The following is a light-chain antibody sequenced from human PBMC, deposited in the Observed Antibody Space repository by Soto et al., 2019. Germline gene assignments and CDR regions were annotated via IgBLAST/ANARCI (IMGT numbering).Light chain of an antibody. CDR3: QQYNKWPPWT. V-gene: IGKV3-15*01. CDR2: GAS. J-gene: IGKJ1*01. CDR1: QSVSRN. Sequence: ETVMTQSPATLSVSPGDEATLFCRASQSVSRNLAWYQQKPGQAPRLLIYGASTRATGIPDRFSGSGSGTEFTLTISSLQSEDFAAYYCQQYNKWPPWTFGQGTKVDI.